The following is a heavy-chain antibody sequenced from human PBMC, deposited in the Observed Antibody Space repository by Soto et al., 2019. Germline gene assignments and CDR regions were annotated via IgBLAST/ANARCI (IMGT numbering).Heavy chain of an antibody. CDR2: IYTTGRT. Sequence: QVQLQESGPGLVKPSETLALTCTVSGGSISGYYWSWVRQPAGQGLEWIGRIYTTGRTTYNPSLMSRVTMSLDTSKRKFSLKLTSVTAADTAVYWCAGDMGAARDYWGQGTLVTVYS. CDR1: GGSISGYY. J-gene: IGHJ4*02. CDR3: AGDMGAARDY. D-gene: IGHD6-6*01. V-gene: IGHV4-4*07.